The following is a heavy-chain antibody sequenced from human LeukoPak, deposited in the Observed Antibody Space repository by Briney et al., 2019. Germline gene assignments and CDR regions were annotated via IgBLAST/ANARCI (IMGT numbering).Heavy chain of an antibody. V-gene: IGHV3-74*01. J-gene: IGHJ4*02. D-gene: IGHD1-26*01. Sequence: PGGTLRLSCAASGLTFSSYWMHWVRQTPGKGLVCVSRITSDGSSTSYADSVRGRFTISRDNAKNTVYLQMNSLRAEDTAVYYCARDLTGAVFDFWGQGTLVTVSS. CDR1: GLTFSSYW. CDR2: ITSDGSST. CDR3: ARDLTGAVFDF.